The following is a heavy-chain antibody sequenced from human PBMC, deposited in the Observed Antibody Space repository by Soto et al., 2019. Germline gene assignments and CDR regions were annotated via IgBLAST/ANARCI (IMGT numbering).Heavy chain of an antibody. D-gene: IGHD3-10*01. CDR1: GYTFTSYD. V-gene: IGHV1-8*01. Sequence: ASVKVSCKASGYTFTSYDINWVRQATGQGLEWMGWMNPNSGNTGYAQKFQGRVTMTRNTSISTAYMELSSLRSEDTAVYYCARGTYYYGSGSYYNDYWGQGTLVTVS. J-gene: IGHJ4*02. CDR2: MNPNSGNT. CDR3: ARGTYYYGSGSYYNDY.